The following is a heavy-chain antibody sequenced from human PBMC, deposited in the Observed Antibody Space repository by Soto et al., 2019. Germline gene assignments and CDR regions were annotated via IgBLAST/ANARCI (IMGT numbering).Heavy chain of an antibody. CDR3: ARYKSNYYYGMDV. CDR2: IYHSGST. V-gene: IGHV4-30-2*02. J-gene: IGHJ6*02. D-gene: IGHD5-12*01. Sequence: SENRAVGDGSSRRGGYCRSRIKKPPGKGLEWIGYIYHSGSTYYNPSLKSRVTISVDTSKNQFSLKLSSVTAADTAVYYCARYKSNYYYGMDVWGQGTTVTVSS. CDR1: DGSSRRGGYC.